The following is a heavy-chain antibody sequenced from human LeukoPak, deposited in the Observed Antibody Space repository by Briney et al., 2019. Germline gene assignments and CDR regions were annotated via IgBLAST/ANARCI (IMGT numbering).Heavy chain of an antibody. V-gene: IGHV3-30*02. CDR1: GFTFSSYG. CDR3: AKGGGYSYGSVDYFDY. J-gene: IGHJ4*02. Sequence: GGSLRLSCAASGFTFSSYGMHWVRQAPGKGLEWVAFIRYDGSNKYYADSVKGRFTISRDNSKNTLYLQMNSLRAEDTAVYYCAKGGGYSYGSVDYFDYWGQGTLVTVSS. D-gene: IGHD5-18*01. CDR2: IRYDGSNK.